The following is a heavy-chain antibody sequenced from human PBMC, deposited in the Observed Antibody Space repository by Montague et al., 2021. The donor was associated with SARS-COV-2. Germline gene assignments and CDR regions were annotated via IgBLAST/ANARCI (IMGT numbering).Heavy chain of an antibody. D-gene: IGHD2-15*01. J-gene: IGHJ1*01. CDR1: RGSLNKHY. V-gene: IGHV4-59*11. Sequence: SETLSLTCTVSRGSLNKHYWSWIRKSPGKELEWLGNIFYKGNTNYTLFLWGRVSVSLDTPQNQFTLRLTSLTAADTAVYYCAKSISSRGARDNWGQGILVTVS. CDR3: AKSISSRGARDN. CDR2: IFYKGNT.